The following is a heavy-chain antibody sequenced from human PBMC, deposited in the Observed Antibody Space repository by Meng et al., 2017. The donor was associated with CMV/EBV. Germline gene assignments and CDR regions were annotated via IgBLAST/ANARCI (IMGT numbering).Heavy chain of an antibody. CDR1: GGSISSSSYY. CDR3: AKDRVGAQGYYFDY. Sequence: GSLRLSCTVSGGSISSSSYYWGWIRQPPGKGLEWIGSIYYSGSTYYNPSLKSRVTISVDTSKNQFSLKLSSVTAADTAVYYCAKDRVGAQGYYFDYWGQGTLVTVSS. D-gene: IGHD1-26*01. V-gene: IGHV4-39*07. J-gene: IGHJ4*02. CDR2: IYYSGST.